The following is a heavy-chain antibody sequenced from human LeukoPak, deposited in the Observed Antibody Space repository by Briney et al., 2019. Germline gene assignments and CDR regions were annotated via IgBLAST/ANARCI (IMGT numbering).Heavy chain of an antibody. CDR1: GFTFGDYA. D-gene: IGHD2-2*01. CDR3: TSSWIVVVPASFDY. Sequence: GRSLRLSCTASGFTFGDYAMSWFRQAPEKGLEWVGFIRSKAYGGTTEYAASVKGRFTISRDDSKSIAYLQMNSLKTEDTAVYYCTSSWIVVVPASFDYWGQGTLVTVSS. V-gene: IGHV3-49*03. J-gene: IGHJ4*02. CDR2: IRSKAYGGTT.